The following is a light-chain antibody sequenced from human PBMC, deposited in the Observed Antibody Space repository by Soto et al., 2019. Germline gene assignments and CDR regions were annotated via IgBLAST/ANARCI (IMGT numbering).Light chain of an antibody. V-gene: IGKV1-5*01. CDR2: DAS. Sequence: DIQMTQSPSTLSASVGDRVTITCRASQSISSWLAWYQRKPGKAPKLLIYDASSLESGVPSRFSGSGSGTEFTLTISSLQPEDFATYYCQQTYSTPWTFGQGTKVDIK. J-gene: IGKJ1*01. CDR1: QSISSW. CDR3: QQTYSTPWT.